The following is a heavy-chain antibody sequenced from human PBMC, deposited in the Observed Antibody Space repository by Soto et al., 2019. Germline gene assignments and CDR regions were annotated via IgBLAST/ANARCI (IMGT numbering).Heavy chain of an antibody. CDR1: GYTFTSYA. V-gene: IGHV1-3*01. Sequence: ASVKVSCKASGYTFTSYAMHWVRQAPGQRLEWMGWINAGNGNTKYSQKFQGRVTITRDTSASTAYMELSSLRSEDTAVYYCARFRSSGCYCFDYWGQGTLVTVSS. CDR3: ARFRSSGCYCFDY. D-gene: IGHD3-22*01. CDR2: INAGNGNT. J-gene: IGHJ4*02.